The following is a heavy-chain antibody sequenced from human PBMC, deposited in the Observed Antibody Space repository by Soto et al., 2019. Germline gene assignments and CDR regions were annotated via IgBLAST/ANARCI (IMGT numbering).Heavy chain of an antibody. CDR2: IYHSGST. CDR3: AGGGGYAARYFDY. CDR1: GGSISSSNW. D-gene: IGHD5-12*01. Sequence: QVQLQESGPGLVKPSGTLSLTCAVSGGSISSSNWWSWVRQPPGKGLEWIGEIYHSGSTNYNPSLKSRVTITVDKAKHRSSLRLSSVTAADSAVYYCAGGGGYAARYFDYWGQGTLVTVSS. J-gene: IGHJ4*02. V-gene: IGHV4-4*02.